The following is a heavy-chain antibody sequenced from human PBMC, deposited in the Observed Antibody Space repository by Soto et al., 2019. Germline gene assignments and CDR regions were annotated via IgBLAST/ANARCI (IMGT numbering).Heavy chain of an antibody. V-gene: IGHV3-48*01. CDR2: ISTSSSTI. CDR1: GFTFSSYS. J-gene: IGHJ3*02. CDR3: ASQTAYYDILTGYYLRAFDI. Sequence: PGGSLRLSCAASGFTFSSYSMNWVRQAPGKGLEWVSYISTSSSTIYYADSVKGRFTISRDNAKNSLYLQMNRLRAEDTAVYYCASQTAYYDILTGYYLRAFDIWGQGTMVTVSS. D-gene: IGHD3-9*01.